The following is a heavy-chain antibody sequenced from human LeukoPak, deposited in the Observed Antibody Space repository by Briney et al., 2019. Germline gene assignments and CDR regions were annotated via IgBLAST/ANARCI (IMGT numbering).Heavy chain of an antibody. CDR3: ASRGGYYDSSGYPPWYFDL. CDR2: IYPGDSDT. D-gene: IGHD3-22*01. Sequence: GESLKISCKTSGYSFTSYWIGWVRQMPGKGLEWMGIIYPGDSDTRYSPSFQGQVTISADKSISTAYLQWSSLKASDTAMYYCASRGGYYDSSGYPPWYFDLWGRGTLVTVSS. V-gene: IGHV5-51*01. CDR1: GYSFTSYW. J-gene: IGHJ2*01.